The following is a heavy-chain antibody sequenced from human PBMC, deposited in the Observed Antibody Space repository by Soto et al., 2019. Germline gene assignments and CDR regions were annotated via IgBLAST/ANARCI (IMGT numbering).Heavy chain of an antibody. Sequence: QVQLQESGPGLVKHSETLSLTCTVSGGSISSYYWSWIRQPPGRGLEWIGYIYYSGSTNYNPSLKSRVTISVDTSKNQFSLKLSSVTAADTAVYYCARIIAVAGGEVDYWGQGTLVTVSS. V-gene: IGHV4-59*01. J-gene: IGHJ4*02. CDR3: ARIIAVAGGEVDY. CDR2: IYYSGST. D-gene: IGHD6-19*01. CDR1: GGSISSYY.